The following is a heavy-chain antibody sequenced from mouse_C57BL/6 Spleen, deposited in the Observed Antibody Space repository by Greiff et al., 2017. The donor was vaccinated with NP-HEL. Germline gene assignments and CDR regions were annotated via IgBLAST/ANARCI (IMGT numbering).Heavy chain of an antibody. Sequence: QVQLQQSGPELVKPGASVKISCKASGYAFSSSWMNWVKQRPGKGLEWIGRIYPGDGDTNYNGKFKGKATLTADKSSSTAYMQLSSLTSEDSAVYFCARSIITTGYYFDYWGQGTTLTVSS. CDR3: ARSIITTGYYFDY. CDR2: IYPGDGDT. V-gene: IGHV1-82*01. J-gene: IGHJ2*01. D-gene: IGHD1-1*01. CDR1: GYAFSSSW.